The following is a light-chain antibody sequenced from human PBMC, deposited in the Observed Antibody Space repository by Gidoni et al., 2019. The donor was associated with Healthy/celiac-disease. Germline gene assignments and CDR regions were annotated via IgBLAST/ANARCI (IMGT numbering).Light chain of an antibody. V-gene: IGKV1-5*03. CDR2: KAS. CDR1: QSISSW. CDR3: QQYNSYSPWT. J-gene: IGKJ1*01. Sequence: DIQMTQSPSTLSASVGDRVTITCRASQSISSWLAWYQQKPGKAPKLLIYKASSLESGVPSRFSGSGSGTEFTLTISSLHPDDFATYYCQQYNSYSPWTFGQGTQVEIK.